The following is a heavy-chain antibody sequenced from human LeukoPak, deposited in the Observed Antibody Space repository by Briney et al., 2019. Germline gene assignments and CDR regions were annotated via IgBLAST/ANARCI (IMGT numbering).Heavy chain of an antibody. CDR2: INSDGSST. Sequence: PGGSLRLSCAASGFTFSSYWMHWVRQAPGKGLVWVSRINSDGSSTSYADSVKGRLTISRDNAKNTLYLQMNSLRAEDTAVYYCAREEKRGYSYGFDYWGQGTLVTVSS. V-gene: IGHV3-74*01. CDR3: AREEKRGYSYGFDY. D-gene: IGHD5-18*01. J-gene: IGHJ4*02. CDR1: GFTFSSYW.